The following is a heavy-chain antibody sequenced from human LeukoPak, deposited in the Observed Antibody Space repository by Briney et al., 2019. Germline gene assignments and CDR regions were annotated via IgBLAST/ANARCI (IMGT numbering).Heavy chain of an antibody. J-gene: IGHJ4*02. V-gene: IGHV1-18*01. CDR3: ARSDYVWGSYRRPFDY. Sequence: GASVKVSCKSSGYTFTSYGISWVRQAPGQGLEWMGWISTYTGNTKYAQRLQGRVTMTTDTSTSTAYMELRSLRSDDTAVYFCARSDYVWGSYRRPFDYWGQGTLVTVSS. D-gene: IGHD3-16*02. CDR1: GYTFTSYG. CDR2: ISTYTGNT.